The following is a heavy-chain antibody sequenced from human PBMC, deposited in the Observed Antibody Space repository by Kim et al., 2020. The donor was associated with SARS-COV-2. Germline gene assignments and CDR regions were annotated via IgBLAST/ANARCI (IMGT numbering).Heavy chain of an antibody. V-gene: IGHV3-74*01. Sequence: GGSLRLSCAASGFTFSSWMHWVRQAPGKGLVWVSRINSDGSSTAYADSVKGRFTVSRDNAKNTLYLQMNSLRAEDTAVYYCARDLDSYGYSYFDYWGQGTLVTVSS. J-gene: IGHJ4*02. D-gene: IGHD5-18*01. CDR2: INSDGSST. CDR1: GFTFSSW. CDR3: ARDLDSYGYSYFDY.